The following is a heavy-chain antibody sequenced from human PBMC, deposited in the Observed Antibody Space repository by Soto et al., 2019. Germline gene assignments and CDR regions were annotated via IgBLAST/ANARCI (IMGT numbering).Heavy chain of an antibody. V-gene: IGHV4-30-4*01. Sequence: QVQLQESGPGLVKPSQTLSLTCTVSGGSISSGDYYWSWIRQPPGKGLEWIGYIYYSGSTYYNPSLKSRVTISVDTSKNQFSLKLSSVTAADTAVYYCAREPPWESGYPRLVEKDYWGQGTLVTVSS. CDR3: AREPPWESGYPRLVEKDY. CDR2: IYYSGST. D-gene: IGHD3-3*01. J-gene: IGHJ4*02. CDR1: GGSISSGDYY.